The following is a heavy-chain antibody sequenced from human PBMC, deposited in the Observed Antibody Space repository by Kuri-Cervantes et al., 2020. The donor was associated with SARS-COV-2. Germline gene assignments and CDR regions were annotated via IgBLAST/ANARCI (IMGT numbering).Heavy chain of an antibody. CDR3: AREGPIYYYYYMDV. J-gene: IGHJ6*03. V-gene: IGHV4-4*07. CDR2: IYTSGST. Sequence: GSLRLSCTVSGGSISSYYWSWIRQPAGKGLEWIGRIYTSGSTNYNPSLKSRVTMSVDTSKNQFSLKLSSVTAADTAVYYCAREGPIYYYYYMDVWGKGTTVTVSS. CDR1: GGSISSYY.